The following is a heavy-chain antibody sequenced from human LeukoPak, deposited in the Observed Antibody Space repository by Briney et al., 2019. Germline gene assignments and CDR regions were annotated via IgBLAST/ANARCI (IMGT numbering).Heavy chain of an antibody. D-gene: IGHD3-9*01. Sequence: PGGSLRLSCAASGFTFSSYGMHWVRQAPGKGLEWVAFIRYDGSNKYYADSVKGRFTISRDNSRNTLYLQMNSLRAEDTALYYCARGGYYDILTGRIDYWGQGTLVTVSS. V-gene: IGHV3-30*02. CDR1: GFTFSSYG. CDR2: IRYDGSNK. CDR3: ARGGYYDILTGRIDY. J-gene: IGHJ4*02.